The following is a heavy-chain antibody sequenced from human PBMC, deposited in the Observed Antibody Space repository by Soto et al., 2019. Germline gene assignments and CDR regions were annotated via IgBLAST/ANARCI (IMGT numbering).Heavy chain of an antibody. V-gene: IGHV3-23*01. CDR3: AKRGFLHLGELSGGFDY. CDR2: ISGSGGST. J-gene: IGHJ4*02. D-gene: IGHD3-16*02. CDR1: GFTFSSYA. Sequence: GGSLRLSCAASGFTFSSYAMSWVRQAPGKGLEWVSAISGSGGSTYYADSVKGRFTISRDNSKNTLYLQMNSLRAEDTAVYYCAKRGFLHLGELSGGFDYWGQGTLVTVSS.